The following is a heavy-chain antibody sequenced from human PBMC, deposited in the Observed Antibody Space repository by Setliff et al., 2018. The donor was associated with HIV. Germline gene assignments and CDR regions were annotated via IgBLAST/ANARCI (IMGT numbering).Heavy chain of an antibody. V-gene: IGHV1-3*01. Sequence: ASVKVSCKTSGNTFARQSHDLHWVRQVPGQGLEWMGWINLVTGKTAYLQKFQGRITLTRDTSMSTAYMELSGLTSDDTAVYYCATGLLRSGGSGAFDIWGQGTMVTVSS. CDR3: ATGLLRSGGSGAFDI. J-gene: IGHJ3*02. CDR2: INLVTGKT. CDR1: GNTFARQSHD. D-gene: IGHD2-15*01.